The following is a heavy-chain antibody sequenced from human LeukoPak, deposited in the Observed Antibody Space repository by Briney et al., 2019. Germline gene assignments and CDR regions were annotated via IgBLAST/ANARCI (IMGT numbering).Heavy chain of an antibody. V-gene: IGHV3-7*01. D-gene: IGHD2-15*01. J-gene: IGHJ6*03. CDR3: ARESLGYCSGSTCYYFYMDF. CDR2: IKQDGSEK. CDR1: GFTFSSYW. Sequence: PGGSLRLSCAASGFTFSSYWMSWVRQAPGKGLEWVANIKQDGSEKYYVDSVKGRFTISRDNAKNSLFLQMNSLRAGDTAVYYCARESLGYCSGSTCYYFYMDFWGKGTTVTVSS.